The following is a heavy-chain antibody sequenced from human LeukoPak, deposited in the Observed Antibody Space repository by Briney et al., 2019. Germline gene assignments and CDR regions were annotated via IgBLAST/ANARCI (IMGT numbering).Heavy chain of an antibody. J-gene: IGHJ4*02. V-gene: IGHV3-7*01. Sequence: GGSLRLSCAASGFSISGYWMSWVRQAPGKGLEWVANIKPDGSEKYYVDSVKGRFTISRDNSKKSVYLQMNSPRAGDTAVYYCARDGEGYWGQGTLVTVSS. D-gene: IGHD2-21*01. CDR2: IKPDGSEK. CDR3: ARDGEGY. CDR1: GFSISGYW.